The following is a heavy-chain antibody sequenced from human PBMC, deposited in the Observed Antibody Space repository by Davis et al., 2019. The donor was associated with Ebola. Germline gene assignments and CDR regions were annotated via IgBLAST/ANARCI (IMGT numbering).Heavy chain of an antibody. CDR3: ARGLRYFDWPLDY. D-gene: IGHD3-9*01. CDR2: ISPYNGNT. CDR1: GYTFSSHG. J-gene: IGHJ4*02. V-gene: IGHV1-18*04. Sequence: AASVKVSCKASGYTFSSHGINWVRQAPGQGLEWMGWISPYNGNTNYAQKFQGRVTMTTDTSASMAYVELRGLRSDDTAVYYCARGLRYFDWPLDYWGQGTLVTVSS.